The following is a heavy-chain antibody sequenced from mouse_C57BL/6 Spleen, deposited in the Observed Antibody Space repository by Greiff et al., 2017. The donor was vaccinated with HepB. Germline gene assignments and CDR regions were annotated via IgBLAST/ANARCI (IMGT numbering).Heavy chain of an antibody. CDR2: IYPGDGDT. V-gene: IGHV1-82*01. CDR1: GYAFSSSW. J-gene: IGHJ2*01. CDR3: ARGGYYGLAYYFDY. Sequence: VQVVESGPELVKPGASVKISCKASGYAFSSSWMNWVKQRPGKGLEWIGRIYPGDGDTNYNGKFKGKATLTADKSSSTAYMQLSSLTSEDSAVYFCARGGYYGLAYYFDYWGQGTTLTVSS. D-gene: IGHD1-1*01.